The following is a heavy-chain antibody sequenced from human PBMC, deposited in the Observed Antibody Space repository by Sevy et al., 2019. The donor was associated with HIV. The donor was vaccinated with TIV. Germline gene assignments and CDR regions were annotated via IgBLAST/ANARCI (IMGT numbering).Heavy chain of an antibody. J-gene: IGHJ4*02. Sequence: GGSLRLSCVASGFTFRTYGIHWVRQAPGKGLEWVAVISHDGSHKYNADSVKGRFIISRENSKNALYLQMSSLRVDDTAVYYCARDSTVITVFQYWGQGTLVTVSS. V-gene: IGHV3-30*03. D-gene: IGHD1-20*01. CDR1: GFTFRTYG. CDR3: ARDSTVITVFQY. CDR2: ISHDGSHK.